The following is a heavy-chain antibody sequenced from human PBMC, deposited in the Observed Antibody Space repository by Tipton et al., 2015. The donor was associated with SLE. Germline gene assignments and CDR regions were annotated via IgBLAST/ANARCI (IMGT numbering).Heavy chain of an antibody. V-gene: IGHV3-7*01. CDR2: IKQDGSEK. CDR3: ASERGPFDAFDI. J-gene: IGHJ3*02. CDR1: GFTFSNSW. Sequence: SLRLSCAASGFTFSNSWMSWVRQAPGKGLEWVANIKQDGSEKYYVDSVKGRFTISRDNAKNSLFLQMNSLRTEDTAVYYCASERGPFDAFDIWGQGTMVTVSS.